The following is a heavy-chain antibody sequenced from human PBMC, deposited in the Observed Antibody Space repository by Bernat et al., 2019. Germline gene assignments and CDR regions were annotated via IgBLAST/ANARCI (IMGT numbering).Heavy chain of an antibody. CDR3: ARVYSSGWSRAEYFQH. D-gene: IGHD6-19*01. Sequence: EVQLVESGGGLVQPGGSLRLSCAASGFTVSSNYMSWVRQAPGKGLEWVSVIYSGGSTYYAASVKGRFTISRDNSKNTLYLQMNSLRVEDTAVYYCARVYSSGWSRAEYFQHWGQGTLVTVSS. CDR2: IYSGGST. CDR1: GFTVSSNY. V-gene: IGHV3-66*01. J-gene: IGHJ1*01.